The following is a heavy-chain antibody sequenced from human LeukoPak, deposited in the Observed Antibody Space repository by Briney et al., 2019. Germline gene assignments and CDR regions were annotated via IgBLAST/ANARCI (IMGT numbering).Heavy chain of an antibody. J-gene: IGHJ4*02. CDR1: GFSFSTYS. CDR3: AREDFTVTGAFDY. D-gene: IGHD4-17*01. Sequence: GGSLRLSCAASGFSFSTYSMIWVRQAPGKGLEWVSFISSGSSHTFYADSVKGRFTISRDNAKNSLYLQMNSLRAEDTAVYFCAREDFTVTGAFDYWGQGTLVTVSS. V-gene: IGHV3-21*01. CDR2: ISSGSSHT.